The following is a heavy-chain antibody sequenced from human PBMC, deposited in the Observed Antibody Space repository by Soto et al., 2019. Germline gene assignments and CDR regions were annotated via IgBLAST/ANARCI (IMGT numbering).Heavy chain of an antibody. CDR1: GYTFTSYD. Sequence: QVQLVQSGAEVKKPGASVKVSCKASGYTFTSYDINWVRQATGQGLEWMGWMNPNSGNTGYAQKFQGRITMTRNTSVSTAYMELSSLRSEVTAVYYCARHLRSSGWYWYYYGMDVWGQGTTVTVSS. V-gene: IGHV1-8*01. D-gene: IGHD6-19*01. CDR3: ARHLRSSGWYWYYYGMDV. J-gene: IGHJ6*02. CDR2: MNPNSGNT.